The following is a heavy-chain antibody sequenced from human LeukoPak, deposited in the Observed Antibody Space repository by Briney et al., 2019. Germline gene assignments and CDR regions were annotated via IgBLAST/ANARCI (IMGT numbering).Heavy chain of an antibody. CDR1: GGSISSGSYY. CDR2: IYTSGST. D-gene: IGHD1-26*01. Sequence: PSETLSLTCTVSGGSISSGSYYWSWIRQPAGKGLEWIGRIYTSGSTNYNPSLKSRVTISVDTSKNQFSLKLSSVTAADTAVYYCARDRSGSYSYWFDPWGQGTLVTVSS. V-gene: IGHV4-61*02. J-gene: IGHJ5*02. CDR3: ARDRSGSYSYWFDP.